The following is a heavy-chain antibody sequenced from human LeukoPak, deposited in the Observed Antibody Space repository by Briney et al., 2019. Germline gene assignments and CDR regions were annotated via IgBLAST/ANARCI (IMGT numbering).Heavy chain of an antibody. Sequence: PGGSLRLSCAASGFTFDDYAMHWVRHAPGKGLEWVSGISWNSGSIGYADSVKGRFTISRDNAKNSLYLQMNSLRAEDTALYYCAKDIGAVAATDYFDYWGQGTLVTVSS. CDR1: GFTFDDYA. V-gene: IGHV3-9*01. CDR2: ISWNSGSI. J-gene: IGHJ4*02. D-gene: IGHD6-19*01. CDR3: AKDIGAVAATDYFDY.